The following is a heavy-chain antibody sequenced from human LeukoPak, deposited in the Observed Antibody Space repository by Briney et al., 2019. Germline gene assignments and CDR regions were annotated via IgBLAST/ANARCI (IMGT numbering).Heavy chain of an antibody. V-gene: IGHV1-24*01. D-gene: IGHD5-18*01. Sequence: ASVKVSCKVSGYTLTELSMHWVRQAPGKGLEWMGGFDPEDGETIYAQKFQGRVTMTEDTSTDTAYMELSSLRSEDTAVYYCATALSEYSYGSFFDYWGQGTLVTVSS. CDR1: GYTLTELS. CDR3: ATALSEYSYGSFFDY. J-gene: IGHJ4*02. CDR2: FDPEDGET.